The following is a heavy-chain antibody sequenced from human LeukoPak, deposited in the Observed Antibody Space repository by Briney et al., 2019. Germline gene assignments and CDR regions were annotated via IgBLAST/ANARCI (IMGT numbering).Heavy chain of an antibody. D-gene: IGHD1-26*01. CDR3: ARGQWEIRFDP. CDR1: GGSFSGYY. Sequence: SETLSLTCAVYGGSFSGYYWSWIRQPPGKGLEWIGEINHSGSTNYNPSLKSRLTISVDTSKNQFSLKLNSVTAADTAVYYCARGQWEIRFDPWGQGTLVTVSS. J-gene: IGHJ5*02. CDR2: INHSGST. V-gene: IGHV4-34*01.